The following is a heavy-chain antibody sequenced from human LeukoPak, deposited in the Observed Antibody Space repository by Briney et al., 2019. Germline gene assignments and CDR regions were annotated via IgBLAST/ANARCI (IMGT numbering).Heavy chain of an antibody. Sequence: SETLSLTCTVSGGFMSDYHWSWIRQPPGKGLEWVGYIYYTGNTNYNPSLESRVTISVDTSKNQVSLKLRSVTAADTAVYYCARGDSGWYLGLGFDYWGQGTLVTVSS. D-gene: IGHD6-19*01. V-gene: IGHV4-59*08. CDR3: ARGDSGWYLGLGFDY. CDR2: IYYTGNT. CDR1: GGFMSDYH. J-gene: IGHJ4*02.